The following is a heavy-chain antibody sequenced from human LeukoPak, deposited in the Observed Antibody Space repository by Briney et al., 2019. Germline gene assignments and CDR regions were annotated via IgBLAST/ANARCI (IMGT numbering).Heavy chain of an antibody. Sequence: GGSPRLSCAASGFTFSSYGMHWVRQAPGKGLEWVAFIRYDGSNKYYADSVKGRFTISRDNSKNTLYLQMNSLRAEDTAVYYCAYYGSGSYYNYYYYMDVWGKGTTVTVSS. D-gene: IGHD3-10*01. V-gene: IGHV3-30*02. J-gene: IGHJ6*03. CDR3: AYYGSGSYYNYYYYMDV. CDR2: IRYDGSNK. CDR1: GFTFSSYG.